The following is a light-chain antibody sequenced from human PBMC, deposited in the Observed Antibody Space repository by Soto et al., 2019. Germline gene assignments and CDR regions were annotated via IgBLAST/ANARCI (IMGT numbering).Light chain of an antibody. CDR1: QTISAW. V-gene: IGKV1-5*03. CDR3: KQYHSYSWT. J-gene: IGKJ1*01. CDR2: KTT. Sequence: DIQMTQSPSTLSASLGDRVTITCRASQTISAWVAWYQQKPGKAPKLLIYKTTSLESGVPPRFGGSGSGTKFSLTISRQQPDDSATYYCKQYHSYSWTFGQGTKVEIK.